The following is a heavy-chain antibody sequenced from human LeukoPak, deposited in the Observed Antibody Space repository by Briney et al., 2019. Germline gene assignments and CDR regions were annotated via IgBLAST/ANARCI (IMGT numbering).Heavy chain of an antibody. CDR1: GFIFSNYG. J-gene: IGHJ4*02. V-gene: IGHV3-30*02. CDR2: IRYDGNKK. Sequence: GGSLRLSCAGSGFIFSNYGMHWVRQAPAKGLEWVAFIRYDGNKKYYADSVKGRFTISRDNAKNSLYLQMNSLRAEDTAVYYCARDFVPLGWELLGGFDYWGQGTLVTVSS. D-gene: IGHD1-26*01. CDR3: ARDFVPLGWELLGGFDY.